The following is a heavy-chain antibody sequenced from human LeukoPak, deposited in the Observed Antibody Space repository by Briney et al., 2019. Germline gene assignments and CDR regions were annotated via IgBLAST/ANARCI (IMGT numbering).Heavy chain of an antibody. CDR2: INHSGST. J-gene: IGHJ4*02. CDR1: GGSFSGYY. V-gene: IGHV4-34*01. Sequence: SETLSLTCAVYGGSFSGYYWSWIRQPPGKGLEWIGEINHSGSTNYNPSLKSRVTISVDTSKNQFSLKLSSVTAADTAVYYCAREAFRFDYWGQGTLVTVS. CDR3: AREAFRFDY.